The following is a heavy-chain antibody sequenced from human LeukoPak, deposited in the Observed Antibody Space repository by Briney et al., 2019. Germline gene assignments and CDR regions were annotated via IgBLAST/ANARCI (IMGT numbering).Heavy chain of an antibody. V-gene: IGHV3-48*03. CDR3: AKDRTTVRGVMYNWFDP. CDR2: ISSSGSTI. D-gene: IGHD3-10*01. CDR1: GFTFSSYE. Sequence: GGSLRLSCAASGFTFSSYEMNWVRQAPGKGLEWVSYISSSGSTIYYADSVRGRFTISRDNFKNTLYLQMNSLRAEDTAVYYCAKDRTTVRGVMYNWFDPWGQGTLVTVSS. J-gene: IGHJ5*02.